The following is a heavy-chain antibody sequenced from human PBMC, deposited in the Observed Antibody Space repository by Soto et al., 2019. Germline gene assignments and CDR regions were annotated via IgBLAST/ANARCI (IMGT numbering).Heavy chain of an antibody. J-gene: IGHJ4*02. CDR2: IYWDDDK. CDR1: GFSLTTSGVG. CDR3: AHLLGGCSRAGCSPLRFEY. Sequence: QITLKESGPTLVKPTQTLTLTCTFSGFSLTTSGVGVGWIRQPPGKALEWLALIYWDDDKRYSPSLKSRLTITKDTSKNQVVLTMTNMDPVDTATYCCAHLLGGCSRAGCSPLRFEYWGQGTLVTVSS. D-gene: IGHD2-15*01. V-gene: IGHV2-5*02.